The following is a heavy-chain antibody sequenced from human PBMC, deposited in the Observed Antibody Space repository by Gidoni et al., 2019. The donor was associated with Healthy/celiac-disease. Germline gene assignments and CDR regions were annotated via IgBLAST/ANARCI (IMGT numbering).Heavy chain of an antibody. CDR1: GFTFSSEA. J-gene: IGHJ4*02. D-gene: IGHD3-10*01. CDR2: ISGSGGIT. Sequence: EVQLWEAGGGLVQPGGSRRRSCAASGFTFSSEAMSWVRQAPGKGLEWVSAISGSGGITYSADSVKGRFTISRDNSKTTLYLQMNSLRAEDTAVYYCAKRGSGSYYQSRSPVDYWGQGPLVTVSS. CDR3: AKRGSGSYYQSRSPVDY. V-gene: IGHV3-23*01.